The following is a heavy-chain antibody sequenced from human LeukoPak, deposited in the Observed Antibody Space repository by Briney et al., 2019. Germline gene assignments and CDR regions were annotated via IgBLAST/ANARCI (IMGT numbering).Heavy chain of an antibody. J-gene: IGHJ4*02. CDR3: ARDPFPYYYDSSGYWEPVDY. V-gene: IGHV1-2*02. CDR2: INPNSGGT. Sequence: ASVKVSCKASGYTFTGYYMHWVRQAPGQGLEWMGWINPNSGGTNYAQKFQGRVTMTRDTSISTAYMELSRLRSDDTAVYYCARDPFPYYYDSSGYWEPVDYWGQGTLVTVSS. CDR1: GYTFTGYY. D-gene: IGHD3-22*01.